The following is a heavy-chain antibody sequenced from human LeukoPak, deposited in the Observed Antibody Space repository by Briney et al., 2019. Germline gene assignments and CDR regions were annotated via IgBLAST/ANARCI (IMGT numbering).Heavy chain of an antibody. CDR2: IYYSGST. J-gene: IGHJ4*02. Sequence: SEALSLTCAVYGGSFSGYYWTWIRQPPGKGLEWIGSIYYSGSTYYNPSLKSRVTISVDTSKNQFSLKLNSVTATDTAVYYCARHYGPWGQGTLVTVSS. CDR3: ARHYGP. D-gene: IGHD3-16*01. CDR1: GGSFSGYY. V-gene: IGHV4-34*01.